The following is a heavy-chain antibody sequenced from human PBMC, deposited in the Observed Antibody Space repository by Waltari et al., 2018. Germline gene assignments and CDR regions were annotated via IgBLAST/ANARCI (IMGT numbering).Heavy chain of an antibody. CDR2: IYYSGST. CDR1: GGSISSGGYY. V-gene: IGHV4-31*03. J-gene: IGHJ6*03. CDR3: AGRESYYYYMDV. D-gene: IGHD3-10*01. Sequence: QVQLQESGPGLVTPSQTLSLTCTVSGGSISSGGYYWRWIRQHPGKGLEWIGYIYYSGSTYYNPSLKSRVTISVDTSKNQFSLKLSSVTAADTAVYYCAGRESYYYYMDVWGKGTTVTVSS.